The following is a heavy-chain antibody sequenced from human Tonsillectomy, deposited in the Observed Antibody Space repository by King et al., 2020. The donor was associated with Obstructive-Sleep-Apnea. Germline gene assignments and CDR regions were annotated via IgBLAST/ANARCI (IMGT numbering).Heavy chain of an antibody. CDR3: AREYCTNGVCYSAVDY. CDR1: GYSFTSYW. Sequence: VQLVESGAEVKKPGESLRISCKGSGYSFTSYWISWVRQMPGKGLEWMGRIDPSDSYTNYSPSFQGHVTISADKSISTAYLQWSSLKASDTAMYYCAREYCTNGVCYSAVDYWGQGTLVTVSS. V-gene: IGHV5-10-1*03. J-gene: IGHJ4*02. D-gene: IGHD2-8*01. CDR2: IDPSDSYT.